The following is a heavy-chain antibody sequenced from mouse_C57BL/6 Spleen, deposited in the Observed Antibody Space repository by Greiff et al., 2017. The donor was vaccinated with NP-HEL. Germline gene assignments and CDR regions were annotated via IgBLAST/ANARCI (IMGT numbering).Heavy chain of an antibody. D-gene: IGHD4-1*01. V-gene: IGHV1-15*01. CDR3: TGTYWDG. CDR1: GYTFTDYE. J-gene: IGHJ2*01. Sequence: QVQLKQSGAELVRPGASVTLSCKASGYTFTDYEMHWVKQTPVHGLEWIGAIDPETGGTAYNQKFKGKAILTADKSSSTAYMELRSLTSEDSAVYYCTGTYWDGWGQGTTLTVSS. CDR2: IDPETGGT.